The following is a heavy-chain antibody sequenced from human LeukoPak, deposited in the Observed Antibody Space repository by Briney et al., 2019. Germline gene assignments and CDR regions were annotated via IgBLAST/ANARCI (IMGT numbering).Heavy chain of an antibody. Sequence: KPSETLSLTCTVSGGSISSYYWSWIRQPAGKGLEWIGRIYTSGSTNYNPSLKSRVTMSVDTSKNQFSLKLSSVTAADTAVYYCARGGDNWNYGLRYYYYGMDVWGQGTTVTVSS. D-gene: IGHD1-7*01. CDR3: ARGGDNWNYGLRYYYYGMDV. CDR2: IYTSGST. J-gene: IGHJ6*02. CDR1: GGSISSYY. V-gene: IGHV4-4*07.